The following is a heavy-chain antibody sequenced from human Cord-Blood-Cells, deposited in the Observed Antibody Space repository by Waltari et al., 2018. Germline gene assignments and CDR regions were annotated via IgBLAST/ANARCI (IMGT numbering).Heavy chain of an antibody. CDR2: MNPNSGNT. Sequence: QVQLAQSGAEVKKPGASVKVSCKASGYTFTSYDINWVRQDTGQGLEWMGWMNPNSGNTGYAQKFQGRVTITRNTSISTAYMELSSLRSEDTAVYYCARAPYDFWSGYYDAFDIWGQGTMVTVSS. J-gene: IGHJ3*02. CDR1: GYTFTSYD. CDR3: ARAPYDFWSGYYDAFDI. D-gene: IGHD3-3*01. V-gene: IGHV1-8*03.